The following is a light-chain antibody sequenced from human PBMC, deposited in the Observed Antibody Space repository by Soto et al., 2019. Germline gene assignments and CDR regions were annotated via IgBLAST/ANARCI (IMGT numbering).Light chain of an antibody. CDR1: SSDVGGYNY. CDR3: SSYTSSSTLEV. J-gene: IGLJ2*01. CDR2: DVS. Sequence: VLTQPASVSGSPGQSITISCTGTSSDVGGYNYVSWYQQHPGKAPKLMIYDVSNRPSGVSNRFSGSKSGNTASLTISGLQAEDEADYYCSSYTSSSTLEVFGGGTKLTVL. V-gene: IGLV2-14*01.